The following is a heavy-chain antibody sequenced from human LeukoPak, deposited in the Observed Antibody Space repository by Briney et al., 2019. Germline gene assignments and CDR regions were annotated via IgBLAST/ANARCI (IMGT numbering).Heavy chain of an antibody. D-gene: IGHD5-18*01. Sequence: ASVKVSCKASGYSFISFGITWVRQAPGQGLEWMGWISAYNGNTNYAQKLQGRVTLTTDTSMSTAYMELRSLRSDDTAVYYCARGPLGYSYGYEGIDYWGQGTLVTVSS. CDR1: GYSFISFG. CDR2: ISAYNGNT. J-gene: IGHJ4*02. CDR3: ARGPLGYSYGYEGIDY. V-gene: IGHV1-18*01.